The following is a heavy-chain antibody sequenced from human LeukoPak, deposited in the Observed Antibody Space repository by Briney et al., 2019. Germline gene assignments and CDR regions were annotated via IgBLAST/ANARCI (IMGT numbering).Heavy chain of an antibody. Sequence: SVKVSCKASGGTFSSYAISWVRQAHGQGLEWMGGIIPIFGTANYAQKFQGRVTITADESTSTAYMELSSLRSEDTAVYYCAREVGGTGTTPEDPDYYYYMDVWGKGTTVTVSS. D-gene: IGHD1-7*01. J-gene: IGHJ6*03. V-gene: IGHV1-69*13. CDR2: IIPIFGTA. CDR1: GGTFSSYA. CDR3: AREVGGTGTTPEDPDYYYYMDV.